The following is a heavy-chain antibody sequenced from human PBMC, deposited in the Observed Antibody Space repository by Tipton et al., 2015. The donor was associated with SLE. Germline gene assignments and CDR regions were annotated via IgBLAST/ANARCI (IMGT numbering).Heavy chain of an antibody. J-gene: IGHJ6*03. Sequence: TLSLNCTVSGGSISSSSYYWGWIRQPTGKGLEWIGSIYYSGSTYYNPSLKSRVTISVDTSKNQFSLRLSSVTAADTGVYYCVKSVVVVSPRDYYYYMDVWGKGDTVTVSS. V-gene: IGHV4-39*07. CDR3: VKSVVVVSPRDYYYYMDV. D-gene: IGHD2-15*01. CDR2: IYYSGST. CDR1: GGSISSSSYY.